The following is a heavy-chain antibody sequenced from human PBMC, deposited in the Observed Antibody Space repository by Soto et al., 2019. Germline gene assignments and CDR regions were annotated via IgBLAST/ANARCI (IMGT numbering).Heavy chain of an antibody. J-gene: IGHJ4*02. Sequence: EVQLVDSGGDLVQPGGSLRLSCAASGFTFSTYWMSWVRQAPGKGLEWVANIDPDGSQKYYVDSVKGRFTISRDNAKNSLYLQMNSLRAEDTAVYYCARDMGPSGDYVYWGQGTLVTVSS. D-gene: IGHD1-26*01. CDR1: GFTFSTYW. CDR2: IDPDGSQK. CDR3: ARDMGPSGDYVY. V-gene: IGHV3-7*03.